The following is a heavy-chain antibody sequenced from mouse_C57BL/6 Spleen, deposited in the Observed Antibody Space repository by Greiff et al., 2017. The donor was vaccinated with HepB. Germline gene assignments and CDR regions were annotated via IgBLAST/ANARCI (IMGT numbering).Heavy chain of an antibody. CDR1: GYSFTGYF. Sequence: VQLQQSGPELVKPGDSVKISCKASGYSFTGYFMNWVMQSHGKSLEWIGRINPYNGDTFYNQKFKGKATLTVDKSSSTAHMELRSLTSEDSAVYYCARGGTTVVALYYAMDYWGQGTSVTVSS. CDR2: INPYNGDT. J-gene: IGHJ4*01. D-gene: IGHD1-1*01. CDR3: ARGGTTVVALYYAMDY. V-gene: IGHV1-20*01.